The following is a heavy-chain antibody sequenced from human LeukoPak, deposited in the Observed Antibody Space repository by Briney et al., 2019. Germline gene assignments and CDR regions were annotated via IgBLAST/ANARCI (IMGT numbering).Heavy chain of an antibody. CDR1: GFTFSRYA. J-gene: IGHJ4*02. CDR3: AKGGKYTSSSGYDY. V-gene: IGHV3-23*01. CDR2: ISGSGDYT. Sequence: GGSLRLSCAASGFTFSRYAMNWVRQAPGKGLEWVSGISGSGDYTYYADSVRGRFTISRDNSKSTLYLQMNSLRVEDTAVYYCAKGGKYTSSSGYDYWGRGTLVTVSS. D-gene: IGHD6-6*01.